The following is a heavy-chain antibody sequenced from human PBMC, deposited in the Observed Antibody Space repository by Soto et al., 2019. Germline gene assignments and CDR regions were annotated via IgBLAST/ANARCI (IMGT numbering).Heavy chain of an antibody. CDR2: ISWNGRNI. V-gene: IGHV3-9*01. CDR1: GFTFGDYA. D-gene: IGHD6-19*01. J-gene: IGHJ3*01. Sequence: VVSGFTFGDYAMHWVRLGPGRGLEWVAGISWNGRNIAYADSVRGRLTISRDNSKNTLYLQMNSLRAEDTAIYYCVKEGSGWDSRGSFDFWGRGTMVTVSS. CDR3: VKEGSGWDSRGSFDF.